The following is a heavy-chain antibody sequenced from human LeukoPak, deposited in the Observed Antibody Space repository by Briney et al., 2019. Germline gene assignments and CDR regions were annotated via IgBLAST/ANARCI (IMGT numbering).Heavy chain of an antibody. CDR3: ASYGSGTQYIPWHFHH. V-gene: IGHV4-34*01. D-gene: IGHD3-10*01. J-gene: IGHJ1*01. Sequence: SETLSLTCAVYDGSFIGYYWTWIRQPPGKGLEWIWEINHSGSTNYNPSLKSRVTIPIDTSKNQFSLKLSSVTAADTAVYYCASYGSGTQYIPWHFHHWGQGTLVTVSS. CDR1: DGSFIGYY. CDR2: INHSGST.